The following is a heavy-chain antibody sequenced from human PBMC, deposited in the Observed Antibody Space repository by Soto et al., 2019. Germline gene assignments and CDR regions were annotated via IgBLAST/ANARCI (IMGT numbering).Heavy chain of an antibody. CDR2: IYYTGSA. J-gene: IGHJ5*02. V-gene: IGHV4-30-4*01. CDR1: GGSISTSDYY. CDR3: AGLVRGSWFDP. Sequence: SETLSLTCSVSGGSISTSDYYWSWIRQPPGKAPEWIGYIYYTGSAYYNPSLEGRVTISVHTSENQFSLNLRSLTAADTAVYYCAGLVRGSWFDPWGQGTLVTVS. D-gene: IGHD3-10*01.